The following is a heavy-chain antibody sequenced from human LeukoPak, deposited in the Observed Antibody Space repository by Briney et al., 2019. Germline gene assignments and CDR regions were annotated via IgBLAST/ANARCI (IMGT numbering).Heavy chain of an antibody. CDR3: ARLKCSSSTCPIDD. CDR1: GFSITTGYY. V-gene: IGHV4-38-2*02. Sequence: SETLSLTCTVSGFSITTGYYWAWIRQPPGKGLEWIGTIFRIGSTYYNPSLKSRVTISVDTSKNQFSLKLSSVTAADTALYYCARLKCSSSTCPIDDWGQGTLVTVSS. CDR2: IFRIGST. J-gene: IGHJ4*02. D-gene: IGHD2-2*01.